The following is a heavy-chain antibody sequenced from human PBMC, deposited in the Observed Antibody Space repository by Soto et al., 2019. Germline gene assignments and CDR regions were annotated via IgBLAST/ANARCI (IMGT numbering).Heavy chain of an antibody. D-gene: IGHD3-22*01. CDR3: ARVKWYYDSSGYYYGYWYFDL. Sequence: QVQLVQSGAEVKKPGASVKVSCKASGYTFTSYDINWVRQATGQGLEWMGWMNSNSGNTGYAQKFQGRVTMTRNTSISTAYMELSSLRSEDTAVYYCARVKWYYDSSGYYYGYWYFDLWGRGTLVTVSS. CDR1: GYTFTSYD. J-gene: IGHJ2*01. CDR2: MNSNSGNT. V-gene: IGHV1-8*01.